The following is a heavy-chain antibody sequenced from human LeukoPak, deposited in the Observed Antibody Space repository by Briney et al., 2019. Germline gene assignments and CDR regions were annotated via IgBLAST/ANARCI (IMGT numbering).Heavy chain of an antibody. CDR1: GYTFTSYG. Sequence: ASVKVSCKASGYTFTSYGISWVRQAPGQGLEWMGWISAYNGNTNYAQKLQGRVTMTRDTSISTAYMELSRLRSDDTAVYYCASISMVGATNYWGQGTLVTVSS. J-gene: IGHJ4*02. D-gene: IGHD1-26*01. CDR2: ISAYNGNT. V-gene: IGHV1-18*01. CDR3: ASISMVGATNY.